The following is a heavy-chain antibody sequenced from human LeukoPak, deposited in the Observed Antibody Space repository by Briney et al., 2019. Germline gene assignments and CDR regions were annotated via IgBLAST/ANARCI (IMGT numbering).Heavy chain of an antibody. D-gene: IGHD2-15*01. V-gene: IGHV5-51*01. J-gene: IGHJ2*01. CDR2: IYPGDADT. Sequence: GESLKISCKGSGYSFTSYWIGWVRQMPGKGLECMGIIYPGDADTRYSPSFQGQVTISADKSISTAYLQWSSLKASGTAMYYCARRRGLSVWYFDLWGRGTLVTVSS. CDR1: GYSFTSYW. CDR3: ARRRGLSVWYFDL.